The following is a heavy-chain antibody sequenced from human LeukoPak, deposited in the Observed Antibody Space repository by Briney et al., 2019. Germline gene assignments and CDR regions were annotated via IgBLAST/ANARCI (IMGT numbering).Heavy chain of an antibody. D-gene: IGHD3-22*01. Sequence: GGSLRLSCAASGVTFSSFWMSRVRQAPGKGLEWVANIKEDGSEKYYVDSMEGRFTISRDNAKNSLYLQMNSLRAEDTAVYYCARGRFNYDSSGYSSFYHWGQGTLVTVSS. J-gene: IGHJ4*02. CDR1: GVTFSSFW. CDR2: IKEDGSEK. V-gene: IGHV3-7*01. CDR3: ARGRFNYDSSGYSSFYH.